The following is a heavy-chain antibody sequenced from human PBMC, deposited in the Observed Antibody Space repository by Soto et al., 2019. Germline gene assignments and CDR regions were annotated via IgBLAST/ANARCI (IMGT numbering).Heavy chain of an antibody. Sequence: QLQLQESGPGLVKPSETLSLTCTVSGGSISSSSYYWGWIRQPPGKGLEWIGSIYYSGSTYYDPSLKSRVTLPVDRSKNQFSTKLRSMTAADAAVPHCARRLSRSYSDYWGQGTLVTVST. CDR3: ARRLSRSYSDY. J-gene: IGHJ4*02. D-gene: IGHD1-26*01. CDR2: IYYSGST. CDR1: GGSISSSSYY. V-gene: IGHV4-39*01.